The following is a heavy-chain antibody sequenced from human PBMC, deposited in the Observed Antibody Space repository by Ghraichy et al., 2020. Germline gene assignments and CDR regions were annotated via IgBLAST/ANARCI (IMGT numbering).Heavy chain of an antibody. CDR3: AKSLFKNVAGRGIDY. V-gene: IGHV3-23*01. D-gene: IGHD6-19*01. CDR2: ISDSGSST. CDR1: GFTFSSYG. J-gene: IGHJ4*02. Sequence: GGSLRLSCAASGFTFSSYGMTWVRQAPGKGLEWVSGISDSGSSTYYADSVKGRFTISRDNSKNTLYLQMDSLRAEDTAEYYCAKSLFKNVAGRGIDYWGQVSLVTVSS.